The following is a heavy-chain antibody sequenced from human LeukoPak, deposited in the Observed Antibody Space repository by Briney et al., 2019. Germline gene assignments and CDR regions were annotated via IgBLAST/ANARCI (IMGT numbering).Heavy chain of an antibody. D-gene: IGHD1-26*01. CDR3: ARGSGSYYYYYGMDV. V-gene: IGHV4-59*01. CDR1: GGSISSYY. CDR2: IYYSGST. Sequence: SETLSLTCTVSGGSISSYYWSWIRQPPGKGLEWIGYIYYSGSTNYNPSLKSRVTISVDTSKNRFSLKLSSVTAADTAVYYCARGSGSYYYYYGMDVWGQGTTVTVSS. J-gene: IGHJ6*02.